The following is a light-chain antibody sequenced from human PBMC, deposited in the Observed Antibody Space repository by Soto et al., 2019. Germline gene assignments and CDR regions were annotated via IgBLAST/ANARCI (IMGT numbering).Light chain of an antibody. J-gene: IGLJ2*01. CDR2: TNN. Sequence: QSVLTQPPSASGTPGQRVTISCSGSSSNIGSNTVNWYQQLPGTAPKLLIYTNNQRPSGVPDRFSGSKSGTSASLAISGLQSEDEAAYYCAAWDDSLSVVFGGGTKVTVL. CDR3: AAWDDSLSVV. V-gene: IGLV1-44*01. CDR1: SSNIGSNT.